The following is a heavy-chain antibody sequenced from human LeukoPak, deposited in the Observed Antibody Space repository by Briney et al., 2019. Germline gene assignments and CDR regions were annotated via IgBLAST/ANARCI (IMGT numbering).Heavy chain of an antibody. D-gene: IGHD3-10*01. V-gene: IGHV4-38-2*02. CDR3: ARHDYGSGSYYYSNVVY. Sequence: PSETLSLTCTVSGYSISSGYYWGWIRQPPGKGLEWIGSIYHSGSTYYNPSLKSRVTISVDTSKNQFSLKLSSVTAADTAVYYCARHDYGSGSYYYSNVVYWGQGTLVTVSS. CDR2: IYHSGST. J-gene: IGHJ4*02. CDR1: GYSISSGYY.